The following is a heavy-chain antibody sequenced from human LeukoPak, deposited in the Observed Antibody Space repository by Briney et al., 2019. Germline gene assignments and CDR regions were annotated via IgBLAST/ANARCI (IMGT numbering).Heavy chain of an antibody. D-gene: IGHD3-3*01. CDR3: ARGVLRFLEWKAGYYFDY. CDR1: GYTFTSYG. CDR2: ISAYNGNT. V-gene: IGHV1-18*01. Sequence: ASVKVSCKASGYTFTSYGISWVRQAPGQGLEWMGWISAYNGNTNYAQKLQGRVTMTTDTSTSTAYMELRSLRSDDTAVYYCARGVLRFLEWKAGYYFDYWGQGTLVTVSS. J-gene: IGHJ4*02.